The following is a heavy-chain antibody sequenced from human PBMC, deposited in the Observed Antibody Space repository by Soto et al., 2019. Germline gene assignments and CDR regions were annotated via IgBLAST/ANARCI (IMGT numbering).Heavy chain of an antibody. Sequence: VKVSCKASGYTFTGYYMHWVRQAPGQGLEWMGWINPNSGGTNYAQKFQGWVTMTRDTSISTAYMELSRLRSDDTAVYYCARYVSAARVYYDSCMVVWDQGTTVTVS. CDR1: GYTFTGYY. CDR2: INPNSGGT. D-gene: IGHD6-6*01. CDR3: ARYVSAARVYYDSCMVV. V-gene: IGHV1-2*04. J-gene: IGHJ6*02.